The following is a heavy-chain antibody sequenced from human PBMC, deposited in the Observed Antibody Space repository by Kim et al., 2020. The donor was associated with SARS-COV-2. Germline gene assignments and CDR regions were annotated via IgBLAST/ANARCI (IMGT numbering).Heavy chain of an antibody. CDR3: TTYDY. D-gene: IGHD1-1*01. J-gene: IGHJ4*02. V-gene: IGHV3-30*03. CDR1: GFTFSNYG. Sequence: GGSLRLSCVDSGFTFSNYGIHWVRQAPGKGLEWVALTSYDGNSVSYAESVKGRFTVSRDNSKNTVYLQMNSLRPEDTGVYFATTYDYWGQGALVTVSS. CDR2: TSYDGNSV.